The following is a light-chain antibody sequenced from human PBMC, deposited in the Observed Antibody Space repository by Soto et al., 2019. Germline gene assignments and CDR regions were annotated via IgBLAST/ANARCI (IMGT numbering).Light chain of an antibody. CDR1: QSISSY. Sequence: DIQMTQSPSSLSASVGDRVTITCRASQSISSYVNWYQQKPGKAPELLIYATSSLQSGVPSRFSGSGSGTDFTLPVSSLQPEDFATYYCQQSYSAAQGYSFGQGTKLELK. CDR2: ATS. CDR3: QQSYSAAQGYS. J-gene: IGKJ2*03. V-gene: IGKV1-39*01.